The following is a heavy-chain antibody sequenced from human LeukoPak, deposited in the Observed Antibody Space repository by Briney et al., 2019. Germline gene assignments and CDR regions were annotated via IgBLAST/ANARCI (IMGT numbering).Heavy chain of an antibody. CDR1: GFTFSSYG. Sequence: GGFLRLSCAASGFTFSSYGMHWVRQAPGKGLGWVAVISYDGSNKYYADSVKGRFTISRDNSKNTLYLQMNSLRAEDTAVYYCAKEGFMTTPDYWGQGTLVTVSS. CDR3: AKEGFMTTPDY. D-gene: IGHD4-17*01. CDR2: ISYDGSNK. J-gene: IGHJ4*02. V-gene: IGHV3-30*18.